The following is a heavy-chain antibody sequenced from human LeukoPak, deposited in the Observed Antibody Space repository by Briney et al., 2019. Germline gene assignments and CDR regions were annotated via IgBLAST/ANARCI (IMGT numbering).Heavy chain of an antibody. J-gene: IGHJ5*02. V-gene: IGHV4-34*01. CDR2: INHSGST. Sequence: SETLSLTCAVYGGSFSGYHWSWIRQPPGKGLEWIGEINHSGSTNYNPSLKSRVTISVDTSKNQFSLKLSSVTAADTAVYYCARGLIVVVPASKPQRRSWFDPWGQGTLVTVSS. CDR3: ARGLIVVVPASKPQRRSWFDP. D-gene: IGHD2-2*01. CDR1: GGSFSGYH.